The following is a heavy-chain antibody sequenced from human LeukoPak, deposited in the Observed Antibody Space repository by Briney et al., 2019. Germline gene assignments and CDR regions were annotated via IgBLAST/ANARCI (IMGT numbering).Heavy chain of an antibody. J-gene: IGHJ4*02. D-gene: IGHD4-23*01. CDR2: IGSTGAYI. CDR1: GFTFSSYS. Sequence: PEGSLRLSCAASGFTFSSYSMNWVRQAPGKGLEWLSSIGSTGAYIFYADSMKGRFTISRDNTKNSLYLQMNSLRVEDTAVYYCARDRWELLRSIDFWGQGALVTVS. CDR3: ARDRWELLRSIDF. V-gene: IGHV3-21*01.